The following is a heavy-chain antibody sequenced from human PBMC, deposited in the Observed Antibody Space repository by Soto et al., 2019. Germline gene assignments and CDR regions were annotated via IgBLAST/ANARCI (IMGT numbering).Heavy chain of an antibody. Sequence: LRLSSAASGFSFGSYALSWVSQAPGKGLEWVSTISGSDGKTFYGDTEKGRFYMSRDTSQNTFYLQMNNLGADYTAIYYFARCSYLDYWGQGTRVTVSS. J-gene: IGHJ4*02. CDR2: ISGSDGKT. D-gene: IGHD6-19*01. CDR3: ARCSYLDY. V-gene: IGHV3-23*01. CDR1: GFSFGSYA.